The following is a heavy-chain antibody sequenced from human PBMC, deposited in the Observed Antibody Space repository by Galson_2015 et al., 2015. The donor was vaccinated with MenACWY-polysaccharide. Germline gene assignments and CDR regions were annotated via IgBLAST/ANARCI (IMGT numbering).Heavy chain of an antibody. D-gene: IGHD2-8*01. CDR3: ARVNCTNGIWLIMYYYGMDV. Sequence: SLRLSCAASGLTFGINSINWVRQAPGKGLEWISYISGGGGTINYAEPVKGRITISRDKAKNSVYMQLNRLRAEDTAVYYCARVNCTNGIWLIMYYYGMDVWGRGTTVTVSS. CDR1: GLTFGINS. CDR2: ISGGGGTI. J-gene: IGHJ6*02. V-gene: IGHV3-48*01.